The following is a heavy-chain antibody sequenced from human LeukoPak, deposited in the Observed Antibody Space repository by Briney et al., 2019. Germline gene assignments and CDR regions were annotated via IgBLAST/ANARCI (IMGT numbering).Heavy chain of an antibody. J-gene: IGHJ4*02. CDR1: GYTFTGYY. D-gene: IGHD3-22*01. V-gene: IGHV1-2*06. CDR3: ARVYYYDSSGYYNFDY. Sequence: ASVKVSCKASGYTFTGYYMHWVRQAPGQGLEWMGRINPNSGGTNYAQKFQGRVTMTRDTSISTAYMELSRLRSDDTAVYYRARVYYYDSSGYYNFDYWGQGTLVTVSS. CDR2: INPNSGGT.